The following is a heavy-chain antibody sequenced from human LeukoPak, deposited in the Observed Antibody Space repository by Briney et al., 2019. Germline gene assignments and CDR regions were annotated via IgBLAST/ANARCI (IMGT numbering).Heavy chain of an antibody. J-gene: IGHJ4*02. CDR1: GFTFSSYA. Sequence: GGSLRLSCAASGFTFSSYAMSWVRQAPGKGLEWVSAISGSGGSTYYADSMKGRFTISRDNSKNTLYLQMNSLRAEDTAVYYCAEPEGGYYDIRPDWGQGTLVTASS. V-gene: IGHV3-23*01. D-gene: IGHD3-22*01. CDR3: AEPEGGYYDIRPD. CDR2: ISGSGGST.